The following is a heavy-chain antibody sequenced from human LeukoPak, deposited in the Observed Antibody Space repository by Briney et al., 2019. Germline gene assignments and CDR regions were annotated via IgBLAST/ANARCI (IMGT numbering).Heavy chain of an antibody. J-gene: IGHJ5*02. CDR3: AIRGSGSYYNNWFDP. D-gene: IGHD3-10*01. CDR2: ISSSGSTI. V-gene: IGHV3-11*01. CDR1: GFTFSDYY. Sequence: GGSLRLSCAAYGFTFSDYYMSWIRQAPGKGLKWVSYISSSGSTIYYADSVKGRFTISRYNAKNSLYLQMNSLRAEDTAVYYCAIRGSGSYYNNWFDPWGQGTLVTVSS.